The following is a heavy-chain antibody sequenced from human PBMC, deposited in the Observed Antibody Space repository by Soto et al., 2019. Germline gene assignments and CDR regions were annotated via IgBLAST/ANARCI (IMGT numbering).Heavy chain of an antibody. Sequence: ASVKVSCKASGYTFTGYYMHWVRQAPGQGLEWMGWINPNSGGTNYAQKLQGRVTMTTDTSTSTAYMELRSLRSDDTAVYYCARDLPGGFSGSYYHYWGQGTLVTVSS. CDR3: ARDLPGGFSGSYYHY. CDR1: GYTFTGYY. D-gene: IGHD3-10*01. V-gene: IGHV1-2*02. CDR2: INPNSGGT. J-gene: IGHJ4*02.